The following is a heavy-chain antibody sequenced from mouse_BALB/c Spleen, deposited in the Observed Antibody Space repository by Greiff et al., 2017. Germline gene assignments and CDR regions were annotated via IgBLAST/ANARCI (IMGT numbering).Heavy chain of an antibody. CDR3: ARGGYGYERGAWFAY. CDR1: GFTFSSFG. Sequence: EVQGVESGGGLVQPGGSRKLSCAASGFTFSSFGMHWVRQAPEKGLEWVAYISSGSSTIYYADTVKGRFTISRDNPTNTLFLQMTSLRSEDTAMYYCARGGYGYERGAWFAYWGQGTLVTVSA. V-gene: IGHV5-17*02. D-gene: IGHD2-2*01. J-gene: IGHJ3*01. CDR2: ISSGSSTI.